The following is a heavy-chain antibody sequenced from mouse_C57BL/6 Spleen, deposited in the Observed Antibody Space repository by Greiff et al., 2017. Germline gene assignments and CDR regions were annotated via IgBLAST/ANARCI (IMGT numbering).Heavy chain of an antibody. J-gene: IGHJ3*01. Sequence: VQLQQSGPELVKPGASVKISCKASGYTFTDYYMNWVKQSHGKSLEWIGDINPNNGGTSYNQKFKGKATLTVDKSSSTAYMELRSLTSEDSAVYYCARRYYDYEAWFAYWGQGTLVTVSA. CDR3: ARRYYDYEAWFAY. D-gene: IGHD2-4*01. V-gene: IGHV1-26*01. CDR1: GYTFTDYY. CDR2: INPNNGGT.